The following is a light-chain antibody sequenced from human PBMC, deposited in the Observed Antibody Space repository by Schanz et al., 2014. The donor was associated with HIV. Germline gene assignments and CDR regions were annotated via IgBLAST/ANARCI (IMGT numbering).Light chain of an antibody. CDR3: QQYGTSLIT. V-gene: IGKV3-20*01. Sequence: EIVMTQSPATLSVSPGERATLSCRASQSVSSNLAWYQQKSGQAPRLLIYGASSRATGIPDRFSGGVSGTDFTLTIIRLEPEDFAVYYCQQYGTSLITFGQGTRLEI. CDR2: GAS. J-gene: IGKJ5*01. CDR1: QSVSSN.